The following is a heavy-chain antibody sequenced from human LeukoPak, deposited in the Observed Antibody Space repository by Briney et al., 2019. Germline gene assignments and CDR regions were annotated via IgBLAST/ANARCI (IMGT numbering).Heavy chain of an antibody. Sequence: ASVKVSCKASGYTFTSYGISWVRQAPGQGLEWMGWISAYNGNTNYAQKLQGRVTMTTDTSTSTAYMEPRSLRSDDTAVYYCARVGTGTTLGAFDIWGQGTMVTVSS. D-gene: IGHD1-1*01. CDR1: GYTFTSYG. CDR2: ISAYNGNT. CDR3: ARVGTGTTLGAFDI. V-gene: IGHV1-18*01. J-gene: IGHJ3*02.